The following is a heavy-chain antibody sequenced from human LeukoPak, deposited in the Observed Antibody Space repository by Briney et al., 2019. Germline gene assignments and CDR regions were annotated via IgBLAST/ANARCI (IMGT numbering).Heavy chain of an antibody. CDR2: LYYSGST. D-gene: IGHD3-22*01. CDR1: GGYISSYH. V-gene: IGHV4-59*12. J-gene: IGHJ6*03. CDR3: ASGYRDYYYYYYMDV. Sequence: PSETLSLTCTVSGGYISSYHWSWVRQTPGKGLEWIGYLYYSGSTDYNPSLKSRVTISVDTSKNQFSLKLSSVTAADTAVYYCASGYRDYYYYYYMDVWGKGTTVTISS.